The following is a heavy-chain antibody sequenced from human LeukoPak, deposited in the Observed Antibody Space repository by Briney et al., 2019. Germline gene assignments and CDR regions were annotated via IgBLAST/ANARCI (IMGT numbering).Heavy chain of an antibody. CDR3: AKDSFSHNGIFDALDV. V-gene: IGHV3-21*04. CDR2: ISSSSSYI. D-gene: IGHD2-8*01. J-gene: IGHJ3*01. CDR1: GFTFSSYS. Sequence: GGSLRLSCAASGFTFSSYSMNWVRQAPGKGLEWVSSISSSSSYIYYADSVKGRFTISRDDSKNTLFLQMNSLRAEDTAIYYCAKDSFSHNGIFDALDVWGQGTMVTVSS.